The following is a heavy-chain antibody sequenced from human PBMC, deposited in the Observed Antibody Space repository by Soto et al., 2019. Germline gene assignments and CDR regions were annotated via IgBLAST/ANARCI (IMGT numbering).Heavy chain of an antibody. CDR1: GDSISSGGYY. J-gene: IGHJ4*02. CDR2: IYYSGST. CDR3: ARGLSTIPDY. D-gene: IGHD1-1*01. V-gene: IGHV4-31*03. Sequence: QVQLQESGPGLVKPSQTLSLTCTVSGDSISSGGYYWNWIRQHPGKGLEWIGHIYYSGSTYYNPSLESRTTISVDTSKNQFSLKVSSVTVADTAGYYCARGLSTIPDYWGQGTLVTVSS.